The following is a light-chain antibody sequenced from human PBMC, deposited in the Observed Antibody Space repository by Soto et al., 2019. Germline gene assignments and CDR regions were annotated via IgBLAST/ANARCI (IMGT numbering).Light chain of an antibody. V-gene: IGKV1-33*01. CDR1: QDMRNY. Sequence: DILMTQSPSSLSASVGDRVIITCQASQDMRNYLNWYQQKPGKAPNHLIYDAYNLKTGLPSRCHGSGSGTHFTLTISSLQSEDIAPYYCQHYDHLPPLSFGGGTKVEIK. CDR3: QHYDHLPPLS. J-gene: IGKJ4*02. CDR2: DAY.